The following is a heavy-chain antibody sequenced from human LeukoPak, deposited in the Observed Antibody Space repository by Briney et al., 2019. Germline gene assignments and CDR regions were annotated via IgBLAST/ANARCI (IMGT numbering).Heavy chain of an antibody. Sequence: GGSLRLSCAASAFTFSTYAMSWVRQAPGKGLEWVSVIYSGGSTYYADSVKGRFTISRHNSKNTLYLQMNSLRAEDTAVYYCARDQGYCSGGSCYHYWYFDLWGRGTLVTVSS. J-gene: IGHJ2*01. V-gene: IGHV3-53*04. D-gene: IGHD2-15*01. CDR3: ARDQGYCSGGSCYHYWYFDL. CDR1: AFTFSTYA. CDR2: IYSGGST.